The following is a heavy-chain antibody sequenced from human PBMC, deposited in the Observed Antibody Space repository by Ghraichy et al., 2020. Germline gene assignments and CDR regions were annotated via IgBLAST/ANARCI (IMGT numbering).Heavy chain of an antibody. J-gene: IGHJ4*02. CDR2: INHSGST. CDR1: GGSFSGYY. Sequence: SQTLSLTCAVYGGSFSGYYWSWIRQPPGKGLEWIGEINHSGSTNYNPSLKSRVTISVDTSKNQFSLKLSSVTAADTAVYYCAIWGTRDGYNWIGFDYWGQGTLVTVSS. V-gene: IGHV4-34*01. D-gene: IGHD5-24*01. CDR3: AIWGTRDGYNWIGFDY.